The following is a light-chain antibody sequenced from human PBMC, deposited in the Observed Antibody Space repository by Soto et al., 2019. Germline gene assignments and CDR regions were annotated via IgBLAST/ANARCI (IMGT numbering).Light chain of an antibody. V-gene: IGKV1-5*03. CDR3: RQYDILPIT. J-gene: IGKJ5*01. Sequence: DIQMTQSPSTLSGSVGDRVTITCRASQTISSWLAWYQQKPGKAPKLLIYRASTLKSGVPSRFSGSGSGTHFTFTISSLQTEDIGTYYCRQYDILPITFGRGTRLEIK. CDR2: RAS. CDR1: QTISSW.